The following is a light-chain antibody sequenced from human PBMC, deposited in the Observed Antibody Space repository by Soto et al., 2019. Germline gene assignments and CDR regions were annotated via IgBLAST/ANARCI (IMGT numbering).Light chain of an antibody. CDR3: QQFNSYPIT. J-gene: IGKJ5*01. Sequence: DFQLTQSPSFLSASVGDRVTISCRASQDITNSLAWYHQKPGKTPKFLISTASTLQSGVPSRFSGTGSGTEVTLTISGLQPEDFATYYCQQFNSYPITFGQGTRLEI. CDR1: QDITNS. CDR2: TAS. V-gene: IGKV1-9*01.